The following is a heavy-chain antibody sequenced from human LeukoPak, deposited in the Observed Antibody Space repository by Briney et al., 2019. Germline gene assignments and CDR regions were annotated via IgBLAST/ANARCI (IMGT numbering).Heavy chain of an antibody. Sequence: ASVKVPGKVSGGTFSSYAISWVPQSPGKGREWMGRIIPIFGTANYAQKFQGRVTITTDESTSTAYMGLGSLRSEDTAVYYCARDLLGSIAAAANFDYWGEGTLVTVSS. CDR1: GGTFSSYA. CDR2: IIPIFGTA. V-gene: IGHV1-69*05. J-gene: IGHJ4*02. CDR3: ARDLLGSIAAAANFDY. D-gene: IGHD6-13*01.